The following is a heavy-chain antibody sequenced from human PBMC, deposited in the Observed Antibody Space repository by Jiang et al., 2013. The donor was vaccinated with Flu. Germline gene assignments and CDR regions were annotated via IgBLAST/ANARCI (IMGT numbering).Heavy chain of an antibody. CDR2: INHSGST. CDR3: ARGGSFWSGYYKTPNWFDP. CDR1: GGSFSGYY. Sequence: LLKPSETLSLTCAVYGGSFSGYYWSWIRQPPGKGLEWIGEINHSGSTNYNPSLKSRVTISVDTSKNQFSLKLSSVTAADTAVYYCARGGSFWSGYYKTPNWFDPWGQGNPGHRLL. D-gene: IGHD3-3*01. V-gene: IGHV4-34*01. J-gene: IGHJ5*02.